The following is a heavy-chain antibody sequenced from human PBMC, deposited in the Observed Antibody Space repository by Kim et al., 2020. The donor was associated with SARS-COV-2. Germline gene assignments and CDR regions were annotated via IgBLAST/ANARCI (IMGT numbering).Heavy chain of an antibody. D-gene: IGHD2-8*01. J-gene: IGHJ4*02. V-gene: IGHV3-74*01. Sequence: GGSLRLSCAASGFTFSSYWMHWVRQAPGKGLVWVSRINSDGSSTSYADSVKGRFTISRDNAKNTLYLQMNSLRAEDTAVYYCASLIRWVGRDYWGQGTLVTVSS. CDR1: GFTFSSYW. CDR2: INSDGSST. CDR3: ASLIRWVGRDY.